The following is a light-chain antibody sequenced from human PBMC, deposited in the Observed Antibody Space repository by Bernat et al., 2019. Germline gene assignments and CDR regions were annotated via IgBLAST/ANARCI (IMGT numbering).Light chain of an antibody. Sequence: QSALTQPASVSGSPGQSITISCTGTSSDVGSYNYVSWYQHHPGKAPKLMTYDVTKRPSGVSNRFSGSKSGNTASLTIPGLQAEDEADYYGNSYTSSSTPWVFGGGTKLTVL. CDR1: SSDVGSYNY. V-gene: IGLV2-14*01. CDR3: NSYTSSSTPWV. J-gene: IGLJ3*02. CDR2: DVT.